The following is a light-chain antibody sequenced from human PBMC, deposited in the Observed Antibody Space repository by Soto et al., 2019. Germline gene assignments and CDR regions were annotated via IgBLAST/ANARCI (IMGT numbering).Light chain of an antibody. V-gene: IGKV3-11*01. CDR1: ANVRTF. CDR3: QQHSHWPPWT. Sequence: VLTQSPATLSLSPGERATLSCRASANVRTFVDWYQQKPGQAPRLLIYGASNRATDIPARCSGSGSGTDFTLTISNLEPEDFAVYYCQQHSHWPPWTFGQGTRVEIQ. CDR2: GAS. J-gene: IGKJ1*01.